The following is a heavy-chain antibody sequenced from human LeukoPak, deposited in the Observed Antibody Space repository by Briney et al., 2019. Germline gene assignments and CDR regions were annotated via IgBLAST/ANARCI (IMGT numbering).Heavy chain of an antibody. J-gene: IGHJ4*02. CDR2: IYYSGST. V-gene: IGHV4-30-4*08. D-gene: IGHD3-10*01. CDR1: GGSISSGDYY. Sequence: PSETLSLTCTVSGGSISSGDYYWSWIRQPPGKGLEWIGYIYYSGSTYYNPSLKSRVTISVDTSKNQFSLKLSSVTAADTAVYYCARDHGPGSYQFDYWGQGTLVTVSS. CDR3: ARDHGPGSYQFDY.